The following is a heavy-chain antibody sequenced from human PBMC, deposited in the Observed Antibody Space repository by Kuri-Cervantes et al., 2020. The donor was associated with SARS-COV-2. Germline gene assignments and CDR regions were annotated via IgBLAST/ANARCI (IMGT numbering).Heavy chain of an antibody. CDR1: GFTFSSYD. V-gene: IGHV3-13*01. D-gene: IGHD3-3*01. J-gene: IGHJ4*02. CDR3: AKEEPITIFGVVIMDGVDY. Sequence: GESLKISCAASGFTFSSYDMHWVRQSTGKGLEWVSAIGTAGDTYYPGSVKGRFTISRENAKNSLYLQMNSLRAEDTAVYYCAKEEPITIFGVVIMDGVDYWGQGTLVTVSS. CDR2: IGTAGDT.